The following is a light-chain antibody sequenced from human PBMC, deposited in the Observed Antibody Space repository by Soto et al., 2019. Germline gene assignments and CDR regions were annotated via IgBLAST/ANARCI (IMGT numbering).Light chain of an antibody. V-gene: IGKV1-39*01. CDR3: QQSYTHPT. J-gene: IGKJ1*01. CDR2: RAS. CDR1: QTTIIY. Sequence: DIQLTQSPSSLSASVGDRVTITCRASQTTIIYLNWYQQKPGEVPKLLIYRASNLQSGVPSRFSGSGSGTDFTLTISSLQPEDSAIYYCQQSYTHPTFGQGPKVEIK.